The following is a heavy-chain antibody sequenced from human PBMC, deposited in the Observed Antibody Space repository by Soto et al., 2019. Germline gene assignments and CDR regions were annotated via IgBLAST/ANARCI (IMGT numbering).Heavy chain of an antibody. CDR1: GFPFSGYG. Sequence: VHLVESGGGVVQPGRSLRLSCAASGFPFSGYGFHWVRQAPGKGLEWVALISYDGSTQYYAASVRGRFTISRDNSNNTMYLQMHRLRAEDTAIYYCAKVLAVEQVEEYSHYGLDIWGQGTTVTVSS. CDR2: ISYDGSTQ. V-gene: IGHV3-30*18. J-gene: IGHJ6*02. CDR3: AKVLAVEQVEEYSHYGLDI. D-gene: IGHD6-19*01.